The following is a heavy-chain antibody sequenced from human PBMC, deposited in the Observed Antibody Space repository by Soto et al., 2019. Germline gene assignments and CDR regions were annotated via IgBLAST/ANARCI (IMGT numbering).Heavy chain of an antibody. CDR2: ISAYNGNT. J-gene: IGHJ6*02. CDR1: GYTFTSYG. CDR3: ARVRGDYDFWSGYTPLDYYGMGV. V-gene: IGHV1-18*01. Sequence: ASLKVSCKASGYTFTSYGISWVRQAPGQGLEWMGWISAYNGNTNYAQKLQGRVTMTTDTSTSTAYMELRSLRSDDTAVYYCARVRGDYDFWSGYTPLDYYGMGVWGQGTTVTVSS. D-gene: IGHD3-3*01.